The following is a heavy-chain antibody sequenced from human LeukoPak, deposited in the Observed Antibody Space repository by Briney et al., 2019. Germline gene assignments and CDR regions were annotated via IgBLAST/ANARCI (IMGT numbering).Heavy chain of an antibody. D-gene: IGHD1-26*01. J-gene: IGHJ5*02. Sequence: ASVKVSCKASGYTFTSYGISWVRQTPGHGLEWMGWISAYNGNTNQAQKFQCRVTMTTDTSTSTAYMELRSLRSDDTAVYYCARDGTRAYNWFDPWGQGTLVTVSS. CDR3: ARDGTRAYNWFDP. CDR1: GYTFTSYG. CDR2: ISAYNGNT. V-gene: IGHV1-18*01.